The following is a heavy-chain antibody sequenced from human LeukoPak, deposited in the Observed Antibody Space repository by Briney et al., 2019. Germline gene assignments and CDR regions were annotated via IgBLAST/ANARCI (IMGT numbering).Heavy chain of an antibody. V-gene: IGHV3-23*01. CDR2: ISGSGGST. CDR3: AKADYYDSSGYSY. CDR1: GFTFSNAW. Sequence: GGSLRLSCAASGFTFSNAWMNWVRQAPGKGLEWVSAISGSGGSTYYADSVKGRFTISRDNSKNTLYLQMNSLRAEDTAVYYCAKADYYDSSGYSYWGQGTLVTVSS. D-gene: IGHD3-22*01. J-gene: IGHJ4*02.